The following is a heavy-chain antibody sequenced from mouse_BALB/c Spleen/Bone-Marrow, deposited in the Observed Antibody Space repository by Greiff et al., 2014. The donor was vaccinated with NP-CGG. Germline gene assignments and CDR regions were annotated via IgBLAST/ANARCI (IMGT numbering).Heavy chain of an antibody. Sequence: VQLQQSGAELMKPGASVKISCKASGYTFSNYWIEWVRQRPGHGLEWIGELLPGSGSTNYNEKFKGRATITAETSSITAYMQLSSLTSEDSAVYYCARDGNYPAWFTYWGHGTLVTVSA. CDR3: ARDGNYPAWFTY. CDR1: GYTFSNYW. CDR2: LLPGSGST. J-gene: IGHJ3*01. V-gene: IGHV1-9*01. D-gene: IGHD2-1*01.